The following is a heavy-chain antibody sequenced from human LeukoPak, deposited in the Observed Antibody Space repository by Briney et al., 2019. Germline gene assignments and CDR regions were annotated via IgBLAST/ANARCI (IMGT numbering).Heavy chain of an antibody. J-gene: IGHJ4*02. D-gene: IGHD5-18*01. CDR1: GGSISSYY. V-gene: IGHV4-59*01. Sequence: PSETLSLTCTVSGGSISSYYWSWIRQPPGKGLEWIGYIYYSGSTNYNPSLKSRVTISVDTSKNQFSLELSSVTAADTAVYYCARARGYSYGYPFDYWGQGTLVTVSS. CDR3: ARARGYSYGYPFDY. CDR2: IYYSGST.